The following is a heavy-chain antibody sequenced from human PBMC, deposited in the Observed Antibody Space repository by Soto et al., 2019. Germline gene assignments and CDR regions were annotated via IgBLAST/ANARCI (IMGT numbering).Heavy chain of an antibody. J-gene: IGHJ4*02. D-gene: IGHD3-22*01. Sequence: VGSLRLSCAASGFTFSSYGMHWVRQAPGKGLDWVAVISYDGSNKYYADSVKGRFTISRDNSKNTLYLQMNSLRAEDTAVYYCARDYYKYYDSSGYYRSPAYWGQGTLVTVSS. CDR1: GFTFSSYG. V-gene: IGHV3-30*03. CDR2: ISYDGSNK. CDR3: ARDYYKYYDSSGYYRSPAY.